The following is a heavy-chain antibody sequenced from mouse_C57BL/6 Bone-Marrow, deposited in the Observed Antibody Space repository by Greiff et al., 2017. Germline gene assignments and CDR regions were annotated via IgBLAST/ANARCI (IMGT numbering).Heavy chain of an antibody. J-gene: IGHJ4*01. V-gene: IGHV1-82*01. Sequence: VQLQQSGPELVTPGASVKISCKASGYAFSSSWMNWVQQRPGKGLEWIGRIYPGDGDTNYNGKFKGTATLTADKPSSTAYMQPSSLTSEDYAIYFCARPFYYAMDYGGQGTSDTVSS. CDR1: GYAFSSSW. CDR3: ARPFYYAMDY. CDR2: IYPGDGDT.